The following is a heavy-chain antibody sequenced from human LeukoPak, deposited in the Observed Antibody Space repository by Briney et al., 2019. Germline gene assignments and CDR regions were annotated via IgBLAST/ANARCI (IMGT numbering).Heavy chain of an antibody. D-gene: IGHD6-6*01. Sequence: PSETLFLTCTVSGGSISSDYWSWIRQPPGKGLEWIGYIYTSGSINYNPSLKSRVTISLDMSKNQFSLKLSSVTAADTAVYYCARLAGSSSSDYWGQGTLVTVSS. CDR1: GGSISSDY. CDR2: IYTSGSI. J-gene: IGHJ4*02. CDR3: ARLAGSSSSDY. V-gene: IGHV4-4*09.